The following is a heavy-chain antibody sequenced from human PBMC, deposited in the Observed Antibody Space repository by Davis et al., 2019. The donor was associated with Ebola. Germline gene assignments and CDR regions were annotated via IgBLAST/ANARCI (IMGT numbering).Heavy chain of an antibody. CDR1: GGSVSSGSYY. D-gene: IGHD4-11*01. V-gene: IGHV4-61*01. J-gene: IGHJ4*02. CDR3: ARGANILTVPDHIDY. CDR2: IYYSGST. Sequence: PSETLSLTCTVSGGSVSSGSYYWSWIRQPPGKGLEWIGYIYYSGSTNYNPSLKSRVTISVDTSKNQFSLKLSSVTAADTAVYYWARGANILTVPDHIDYWGQGTLVTVSS.